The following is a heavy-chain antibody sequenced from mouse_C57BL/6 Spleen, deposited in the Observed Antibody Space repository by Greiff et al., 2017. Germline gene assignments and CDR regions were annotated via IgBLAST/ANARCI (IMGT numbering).Heavy chain of an antibody. CDR3: AIDYYGSSYEVYAMDY. CDR1: GYTFTSYW. CDR2: IDPSDSYT. J-gene: IGHJ4*01. V-gene: IGHV1-59*01. Sequence: VQLQQPGAELVRPGTSVKLSCKASGYTFTSYWMHWVKQRPGQGLEWIGVIDPSDSYTNYNQKFKGKATLTVDTSSSTAYMQLSSLTSEDSAVYYCAIDYYGSSYEVYAMDYWGQGTSVTVSS. D-gene: IGHD1-1*01.